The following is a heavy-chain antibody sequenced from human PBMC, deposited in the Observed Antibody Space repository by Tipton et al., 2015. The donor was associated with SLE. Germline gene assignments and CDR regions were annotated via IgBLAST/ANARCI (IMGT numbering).Heavy chain of an antibody. CDR2: FYYTGST. V-gene: IGHV4-38-2*02. CDR1: CYSISSAYY. Sequence: LSLPFSFPCYSISSAYYWGWIRQPPGKGLEWIGSFYYTGSTYYNPSLKSRVTISLDRSANQFSLRLSSVSAADTAVYYCAKDSGDYDFGQDPWGRGTLVTVSS. CDR3: AKDSGDYDFGQDP. D-gene: IGHD3-3*01. J-gene: IGHJ5*02.